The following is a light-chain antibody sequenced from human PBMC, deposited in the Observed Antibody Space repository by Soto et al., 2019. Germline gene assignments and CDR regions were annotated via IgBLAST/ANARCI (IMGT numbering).Light chain of an antibody. V-gene: IGKV1-17*01. J-gene: IGKJ1*01. CDR2: AAS. Sequence: DIQMTQSPSSLSASVGDGVTIACRASQGIRSDLVWYQQQPGKAPKRLIYAASRLESGAPSRFSASGSGTEFTLTISSLQPEDFATYYCLQHKTFPWTFGQGTKVEIK. CDR3: LQHKTFPWT. CDR1: QGIRSD.